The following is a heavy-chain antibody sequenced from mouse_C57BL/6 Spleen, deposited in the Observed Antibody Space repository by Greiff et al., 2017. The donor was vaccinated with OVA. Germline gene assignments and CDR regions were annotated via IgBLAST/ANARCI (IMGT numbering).Heavy chain of an antibody. CDR2: IYPGDGDT. CDR3: ARGLLLRYFDY. D-gene: IGHD1-1*01. V-gene: IGHV1-80*01. CDR1: GYAFSSYW. Sequence: QVQLQQSGAELVKPGASVKISCKASGYAFSSYWMNWVKQRPGKGLEWIGQIYPGDGDTNYNGKFKGKATLTADKSSSTAYMQLSSLTSEDSAVDFCARGLLLRYFDYWGQGTTLTVSS. J-gene: IGHJ2*01.